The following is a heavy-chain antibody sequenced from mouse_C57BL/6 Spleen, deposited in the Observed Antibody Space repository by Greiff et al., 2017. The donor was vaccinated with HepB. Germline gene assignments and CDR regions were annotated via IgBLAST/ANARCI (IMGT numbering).Heavy chain of an antibody. CDR2: IHPNSGST. J-gene: IGHJ2*01. CDR1: GYTFTSYW. V-gene: IGHV1-64*01. D-gene: IGHD1-1*01. CDR3: ARSTTVVAPDY. Sequence: QVQLKQPGAELVKPGASVKLSCKASGYTFTSYWMHWVKQRPGQGLEWIGMIHPNSGSTNYNEKFKSKATLTVDKSSSTAYMQRSSLTSEDSAVYYCARSTTVVAPDYWGQGTTLTVSS.